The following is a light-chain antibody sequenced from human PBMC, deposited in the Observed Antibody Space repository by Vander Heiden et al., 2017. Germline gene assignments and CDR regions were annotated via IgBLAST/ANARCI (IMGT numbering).Light chain of an antibody. CDR3: ATWDDSLRAVV. Sequence: QSVLTQPPSASGTPGQRVTISCSGSSSNIGSNYIYWYQQPPGTAPKLLIYRDKQRPAGVPDRFSGSKAGTSASLAISGLRSEDEADYYCATWDDSLRAVVFGGGTKLTVL. V-gene: IGLV1-47*01. CDR1: SSNIGSNY. CDR2: RDK. J-gene: IGLJ3*02.